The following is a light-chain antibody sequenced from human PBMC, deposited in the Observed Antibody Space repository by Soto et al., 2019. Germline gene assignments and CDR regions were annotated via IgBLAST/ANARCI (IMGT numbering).Light chain of an antibody. CDR2: GAY. CDR3: QHYGSSGT. J-gene: IGKJ1*01. CDR1: QSVRNSY. V-gene: IGKV3-20*01. Sequence: EFVLTQSPGTLSLSPGERATLSCRASQSVRNSYLAWYKQKPGQAPRLLIYGAYTRATGIPVRFSGIGSGTDFALTLRRLQPEDFAVDDCQHYGSSGTFCQGTKVDIK.